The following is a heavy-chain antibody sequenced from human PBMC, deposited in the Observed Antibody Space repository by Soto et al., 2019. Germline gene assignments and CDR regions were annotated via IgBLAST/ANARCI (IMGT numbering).Heavy chain of an antibody. CDR3: AIFTIFGIISPYGMDV. J-gene: IGHJ6*02. V-gene: IGHV5-51*01. Sequence: GASLKISCKGSGYSFNSYWIGWVRQMPGKGLEWMGIIYPGDSDTRYSPSFQGQVTISADKSINTAYLQWSSLKASDTAMYYCAIFTIFGIISPYGMDVWGQGTTVTVSS. D-gene: IGHD3-3*01. CDR2: IYPGDSDT. CDR1: GYSFNSYW.